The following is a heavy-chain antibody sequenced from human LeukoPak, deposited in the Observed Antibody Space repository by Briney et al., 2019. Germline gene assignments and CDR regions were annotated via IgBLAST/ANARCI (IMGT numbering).Heavy chain of an antibody. CDR1: GYTFTSYG. J-gene: IGHJ3*02. Sequence: ASVKVSCKASGYTFTSYGISWVRQAPGQGVEWMGWISAYNGNTNYAQKLQGRVTMTTDTSTSTAYMELRSLRSDDTAVYYCARDYGSGSYGDTGSPAFDIWGQGTMVTVSS. CDR3: ARDYGSGSYGDTGSPAFDI. CDR2: ISAYNGNT. D-gene: IGHD3-10*01. V-gene: IGHV1-18*01.